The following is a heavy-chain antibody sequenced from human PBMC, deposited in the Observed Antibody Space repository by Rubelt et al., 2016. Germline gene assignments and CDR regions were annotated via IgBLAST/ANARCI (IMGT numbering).Heavy chain of an antibody. Sequence: QLQLQESGPGLVKPSETLSLTCTASGGSISSSSYYWGWIRQPPGKGLEWIGSIFYSGSAYYNPSLTSRVTISVDTSKNQFSLKVSSVTAADTAVYYCARDPRHPLAPWGQGTLVTVSS. CDR1: GGSISSSSYY. CDR2: IFYSGSA. D-gene: IGHD1-1*01. V-gene: IGHV4-39*07. CDR3: ARDPRHPLAP. J-gene: IGHJ5*02.